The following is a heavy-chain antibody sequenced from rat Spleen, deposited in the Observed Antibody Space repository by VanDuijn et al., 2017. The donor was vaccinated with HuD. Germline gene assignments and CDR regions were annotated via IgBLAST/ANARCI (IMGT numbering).Heavy chain of an antibody. D-gene: IGHD1-11*01. V-gene: IGHV5-31*01. CDR1: GFTFNTYW. CDR2: ITNTGGNT. CDR3: ATQGIDYVMDA. J-gene: IGHJ4*01. Sequence: EVQLVESGGGLVQPGRSLKLSCVASGFTFNTYWMNWIRQAPGKGLEWVASITNTGGNTHYPESVKGRFTVSRDNAKSTLYLQMDSLRSEDTATYYCATQGIDYVMDAWGQGASVTVSS.